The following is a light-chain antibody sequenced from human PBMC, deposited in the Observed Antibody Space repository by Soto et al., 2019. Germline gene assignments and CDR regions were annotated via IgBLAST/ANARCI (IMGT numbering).Light chain of an antibody. V-gene: IGKV1-5*01. J-gene: IGKJ2*01. CDR2: DSS. CDR1: QSLDNW. Sequence: DIQMTQSPSTLSASVGDRVTITCRASQSLDNWLAWYQQRPGKAPKLLISDSSTLAIGVPSRFSGSGSGTEFTLTNSSLQPDDFASYFCQQYNNYPYTFGQGTKLEIK. CDR3: QQYNNYPYT.